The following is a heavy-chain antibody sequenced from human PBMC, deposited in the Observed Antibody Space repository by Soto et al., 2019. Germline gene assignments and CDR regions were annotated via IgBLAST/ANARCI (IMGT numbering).Heavy chain of an antibody. CDR1: GFTFSSYS. Sequence: EVQLVESGGGLVQPGGSLRLSCAASGFTFSSYSMNWVRQAPGKGLEWVSYISSSSSTIYYADSVKGRFTISRDNAKKSLYLQMNSLRAEDTAVYYCARADVGLYDAFDIWGQGTMVTVSS. V-gene: IGHV3-48*01. CDR3: ARADVGLYDAFDI. J-gene: IGHJ3*02. D-gene: IGHD2-2*02. CDR2: ISSSSSTI.